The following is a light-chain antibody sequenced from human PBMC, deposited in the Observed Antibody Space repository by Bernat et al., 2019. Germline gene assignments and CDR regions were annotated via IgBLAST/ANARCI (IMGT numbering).Light chain of an antibody. J-gene: IGLJ3*02. Sequence: QSVLTQPPSASGTPGQRVTISCSGSSSNIGSNTVNWYQQLPGTAPKLLIYSNNQRPSGVPDRFSGSKSGTSASLAISGLQSEDGAGYYCAAWGDRLNGPVFGGGTKLTVL. CDR2: SNN. V-gene: IGLV1-44*01. CDR1: SSNIGSNT. CDR3: AAWGDRLNGPV.